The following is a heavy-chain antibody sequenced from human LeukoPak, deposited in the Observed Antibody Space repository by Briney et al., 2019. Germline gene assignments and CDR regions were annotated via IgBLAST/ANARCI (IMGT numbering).Heavy chain of an antibody. Sequence: PGRSLRLSCAASGFTFSSYGMHWVRQAPGKGLEWVAVIWYDGSNKYYADSVKGRFTISRDNSKNTLYLQMNSLRAEDTAVYYCARERDGWHFDYWGQGTLVTVSS. V-gene: IGHV3-33*01. CDR2: IWYDGSNK. D-gene: IGHD5-24*01. CDR3: ARERDGWHFDY. CDR1: GFTFSSYG. J-gene: IGHJ4*02.